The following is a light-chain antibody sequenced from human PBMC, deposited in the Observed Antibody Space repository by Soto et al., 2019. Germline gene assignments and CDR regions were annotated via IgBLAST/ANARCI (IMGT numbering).Light chain of an antibody. J-gene: IGLJ2*01. CDR3: QSYDSSLSGVV. Sequence: QSVLTQPPSVSGAPGQRVTISCTGSSSNIGAGYDVHWYQQLPGTAPKLLIYGNSNRPSGFPDRFSGSKSATSASLAITGLQAEDEADYYCQSYDSSLSGVVFGGGTKLTVL. CDR2: GNS. CDR1: SSNIGAGYD. V-gene: IGLV1-40*01.